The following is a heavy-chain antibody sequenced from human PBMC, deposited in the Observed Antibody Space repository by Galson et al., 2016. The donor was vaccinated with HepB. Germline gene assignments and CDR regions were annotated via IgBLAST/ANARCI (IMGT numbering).Heavy chain of an antibody. J-gene: IGHJ6*03. D-gene: IGHD1-1*01. CDR1: GFSLSTSEVG. CDR3: APSRNDGCYYYYMAV. V-gene: IGHV2-5*02. Sequence: PALVKPTQTLTLTCTFSGFSLSTSEVGVGWIRQPPGKALEWLALIYWDDDKRYSPSLKSRLTITKDTSKNQVVLTMTNMDPVDTATYYCAPSRNDGCYYYYMAVWGGWTTVTVSS. CDR2: IYWDDDK.